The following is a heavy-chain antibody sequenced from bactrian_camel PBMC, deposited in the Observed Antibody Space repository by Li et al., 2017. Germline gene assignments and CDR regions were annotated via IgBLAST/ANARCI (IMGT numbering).Heavy chain of an antibody. Sequence: DVQLVESGGGLVQPGGSLRLSCAASGYTSGFDCMGWFRQAPGKEREGVARIATGSGNTYYADSVKGRFTISQDNAKNTVYLQMNSLKPEDTAMYYCAADFGPYCSGSYLARRANFEGQGTQVTVS. V-gene: IGHV3S40*01. CDR2: IATGSGNT. J-gene: IGHJ4*01. CDR1: GYTSGFDC. D-gene: IGHD2*01.